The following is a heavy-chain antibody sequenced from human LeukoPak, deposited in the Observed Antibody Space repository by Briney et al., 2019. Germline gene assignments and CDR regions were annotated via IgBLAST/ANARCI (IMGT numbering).Heavy chain of an antibody. J-gene: IGHJ5*02. D-gene: IGHD6-13*01. CDR3: AKDLTYSSSWYSVGDWFDP. Sequence: DPGGSLRLSCAASGFTFSSYGMSWVRQAPGKGLEWVSAISGSGGSTYYADSVKGRFTISRDNSKNTLYLQMNSLRAEDTAVYYCAKDLTYSSSWYSVGDWFDPWGQGTLVTVSS. CDR2: ISGSGGST. V-gene: IGHV3-23*01. CDR1: GFTFSSYG.